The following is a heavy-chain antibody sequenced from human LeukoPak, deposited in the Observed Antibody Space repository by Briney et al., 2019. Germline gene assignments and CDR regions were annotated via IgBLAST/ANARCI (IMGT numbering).Heavy chain of an antibody. Sequence: GGSLRLSCAASGFTFSSYAMSWVRQAPGKGPEWVSAISGSGGSTYYADSVKGRFTISRDNSKNTLYLQMNSLRAEDTAVYYCAKVGGVIAAAGNFDYWGQGTLVTVSS. CDR3: AKVGGVIAAAGNFDY. J-gene: IGHJ4*02. CDR2: ISGSGGST. D-gene: IGHD6-13*01. CDR1: GFTFSSYA. V-gene: IGHV3-23*01.